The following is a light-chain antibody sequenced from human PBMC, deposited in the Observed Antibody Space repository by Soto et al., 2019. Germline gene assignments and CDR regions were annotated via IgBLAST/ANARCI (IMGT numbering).Light chain of an antibody. CDR1: QSIRVY. J-gene: IGKJ2*01. CDR2: GGY. Sequence: DIQMTQSPSTLSASVGDRLTITCRASQSIRVYLAWYQQRPREARKLLIYGGYSLESGVPSRFNGSGSGTEFTLTISSLQPTDLAPYYCHQYATSSPTFGQGTKLEI. CDR3: HQYATSSPT. V-gene: IGKV1-5*01.